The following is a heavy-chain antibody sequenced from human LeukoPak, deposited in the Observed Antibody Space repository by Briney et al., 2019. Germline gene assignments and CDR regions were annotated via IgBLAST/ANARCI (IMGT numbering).Heavy chain of an antibody. J-gene: IGHJ3*02. V-gene: IGHV3-30*04. D-gene: IGHD5-18*01. CDR3: ARARSSYGYGDAFDI. Sequence: GGSLRLSCSASGFTFTTYAMHWVRQAPGKGLEWVAVISYDGSSKYYADSVKGRFTISRDNSKNTLYLQMNSLRAEDTAVYYCARARSSYGYGDAFDIWGQGTMVTVSS. CDR2: ISYDGSSK. CDR1: GFTFTTYA.